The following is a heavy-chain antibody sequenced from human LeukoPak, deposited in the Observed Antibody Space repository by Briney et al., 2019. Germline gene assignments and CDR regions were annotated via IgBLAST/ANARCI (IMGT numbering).Heavy chain of an antibody. CDR3: ARGRTTTLYYFDY. J-gene: IGHJ4*02. CDR1: GFTFSSYA. Sequence: GGSLRLSCAASGFTFSSYAMSWVRQAPGKGLEWVSAISGSGGSTYYADSVKGRFTISRDNAKNSLYLQMNSLRAEDTAVYYCARGRTTTLYYFDYWGQGALVTVSS. V-gene: IGHV3-23*01. CDR2: ISGSGGST. D-gene: IGHD1-1*01.